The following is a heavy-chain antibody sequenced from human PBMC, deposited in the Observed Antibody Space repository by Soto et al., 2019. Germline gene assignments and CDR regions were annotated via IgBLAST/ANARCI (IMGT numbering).Heavy chain of an antibody. CDR1: GGSFSGYY. CDR3: ARVMTTVTAEFDY. CDR2: INHSGST. D-gene: IGHD4-17*01. V-gene: IGHV4-34*01. Sequence: SETLSLTCAVYGGSFSGYYWSWIRQPPGKGLEWIGEINHSGSTNYNPSLKSRVTISVDTSKNQFSLKLSSVTAADTAVYYCARVMTTVTAEFDYWGQGTLVTVSS. J-gene: IGHJ4*02.